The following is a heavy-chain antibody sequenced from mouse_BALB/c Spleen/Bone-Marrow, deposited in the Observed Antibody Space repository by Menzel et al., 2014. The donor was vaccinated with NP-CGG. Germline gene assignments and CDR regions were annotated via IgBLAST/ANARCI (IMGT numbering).Heavy chain of an antibody. CDR2: INSDGGIT. CDR1: EYEFPSHD. V-gene: IGHV5-2*01. CDR3: ARHGFYYATDY. J-gene: IGHJ4*01. Sequence: EVQLVESGGGLVQPGESLKLSCESNEYEFPSHDMSWVRKTPEKRLELVAAINSDGGITNYPDTMERRFTISRDNTKXTLYLQMSSLRSEDTALYYCARHGFYYATDYWGQGTSVTASS.